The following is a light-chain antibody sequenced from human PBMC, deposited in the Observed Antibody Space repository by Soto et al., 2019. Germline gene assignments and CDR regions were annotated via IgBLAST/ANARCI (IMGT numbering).Light chain of an antibody. Sequence: QSVLTQPRSASGTPGQIVAISCSGSSSNIGSNTVTWYQQLPGTAPKLLIYSTSQRSSGVPGRFSGSKSGASASLSISGLQSEDEADYYCAAWDDRRDCSVFGKGNKV. CDR1: SSNIGSNT. V-gene: IGLV1-44*01. CDR2: STS. CDR3: AAWDDRRDCSV. J-gene: IGLJ1*01.